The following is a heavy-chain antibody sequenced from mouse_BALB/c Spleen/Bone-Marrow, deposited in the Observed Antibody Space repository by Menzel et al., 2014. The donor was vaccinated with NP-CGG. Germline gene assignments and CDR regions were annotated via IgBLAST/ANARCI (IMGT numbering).Heavy chain of an antibody. D-gene: IGHD1-1*01. Sequence: VESSQSLSLTCTVTGYSITSDYAWNWIRQFPGNKLEWMGYIGYSDSTSYNPSLKSRISITRDTSKNQFFLQLNSVTAEDTATYYCARSNYYGSSYCYFDYWGQGTTLTVSS. J-gene: IGHJ2*01. CDR2: IGYSDST. CDR1: GYSITSDYA. V-gene: IGHV3-2*02. CDR3: ARSNYYGSSYCYFDY.